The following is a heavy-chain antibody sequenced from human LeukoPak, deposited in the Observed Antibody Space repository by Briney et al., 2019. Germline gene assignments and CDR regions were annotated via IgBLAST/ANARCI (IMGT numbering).Heavy chain of an antibody. V-gene: IGHV4-38-2*02. J-gene: IGHJ6*02. CDR2: IYHSGST. Sequence: SETLSLTCTVSGYSISSGYYWGWIRQPPVKGLEWIGSIYHSGSTYYNPSLKSRVTISVDTSKNQFSLKLSSVTAADTAVYYCARGDYGDYPGGMDVWGQGTTVTVSS. CDR1: GYSISSGYY. D-gene: IGHD4-17*01. CDR3: ARGDYGDYPGGMDV.